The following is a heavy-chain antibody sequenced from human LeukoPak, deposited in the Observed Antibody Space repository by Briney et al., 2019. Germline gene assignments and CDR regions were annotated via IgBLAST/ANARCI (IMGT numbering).Heavy chain of an antibody. V-gene: IGHV3-23*01. J-gene: IGHJ4*02. CDR1: GFTFGDYA. D-gene: IGHD6-13*01. Sequence: GGSLRLSCTASGFTFGDYAMSWVRQAPGKGLEWVSAISGDGGRTYYADSVKGRFTISRDNSKRTLYLQMDSLRADDTAVYYCAKDIEALSSSWYYFDYWGQGTLVTVSS. CDR3: AKDIEALSSSWYYFDY. CDR2: ISGDGGRT.